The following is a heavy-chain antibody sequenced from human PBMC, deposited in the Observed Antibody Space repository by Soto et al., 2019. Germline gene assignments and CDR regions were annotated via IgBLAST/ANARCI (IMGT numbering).Heavy chain of an antibody. Sequence: ASVKVSCKASGYTFTSYGISWVRQAPGQGLEWMGWISAYNGNTNYAQKLQGRVTMTTDTSTSTAYMELRSLRSDDTAVYYCASLRAGYNYFDYWGQGTLVTVSS. CDR2: ISAYNGNT. CDR1: GYTFTSYG. V-gene: IGHV1-18*01. D-gene: IGHD5-12*01. CDR3: ASLRAGYNYFDY. J-gene: IGHJ4*02.